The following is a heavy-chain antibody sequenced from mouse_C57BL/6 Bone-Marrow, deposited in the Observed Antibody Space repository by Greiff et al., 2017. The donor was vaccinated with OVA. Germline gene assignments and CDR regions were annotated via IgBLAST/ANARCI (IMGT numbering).Heavy chain of an antibody. Sequence: VQLQQSGPELVKPGASVKMSCKASGYTFTDYNMHWVKQSHGKSLEWIGYINPNNGGTSYNQKFKGKATLTVNKSSSTAYMELRSLTSRVSAVYYCASVMTTVVASPYALDYWGQGTSVTVSS. CDR2: INPNNGGT. D-gene: IGHD1-1*01. CDR3: ASVMTTVVASPYALDY. J-gene: IGHJ4*01. V-gene: IGHV1-22*01. CDR1: GYTFTDYN.